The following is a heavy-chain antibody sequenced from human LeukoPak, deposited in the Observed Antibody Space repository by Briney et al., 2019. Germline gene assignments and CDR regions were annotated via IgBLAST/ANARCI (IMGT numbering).Heavy chain of an antibody. CDR2: ISDSGGST. J-gene: IGHJ3*02. D-gene: IGHD5-18*01. CDR1: EFTFSSYA. V-gene: IGHV3-23*01. Sequence: GGSLRLSCAASEFTFSSYAMSWVRQAPGKGLEWVSAISDSGGSTYYANSVKGRFTISRDNSKNMLYLQMNSLRAEDTAVYYCTKGWIQLWNDAFDIWGQGTLVTVSS. CDR3: TKGWIQLWNDAFDI.